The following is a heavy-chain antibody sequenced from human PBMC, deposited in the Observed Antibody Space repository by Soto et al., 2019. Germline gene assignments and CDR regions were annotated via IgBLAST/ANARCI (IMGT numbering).Heavy chain of an antibody. V-gene: IGHV3-30*18. CDR3: AKGGAAVVTTYYYGMDV. J-gene: IGHJ6*02. CDR1: GFTFSSYG. D-gene: IGHD5-18*01. CDR2: ISYDGSNK. Sequence: QVQLVESGGGVVQPGRSLRLSCAASGFTFSSYGMHWVRQAPGKGLEWVAVISYDGSNKYYEDSVKGRFTMSRDNSKNTLYLQMNSLRAEDTAVYYRAKGGAAVVTTYYYGMDVWGQGTTVTVCS.